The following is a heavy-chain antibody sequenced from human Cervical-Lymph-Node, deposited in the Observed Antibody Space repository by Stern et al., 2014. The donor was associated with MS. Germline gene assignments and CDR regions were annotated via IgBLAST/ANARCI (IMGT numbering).Heavy chain of an antibody. J-gene: IGHJ6*02. CDR3: ARGSRGMDV. V-gene: IGHV3-30-3*01. CDR1: GFTFSSYP. Sequence: VQLVESWGGVVQPGRSLRVSCAGSGFTFSSYPIYWVRPAPGQGLEWVGVITYDGSKTHYEDSVKGRFTLSRDNSKNTVSLQMNSLTTEDTAVYFCARGSRGMDVWGQGTTVTVSS. D-gene: IGHD3-10*01. CDR2: ITYDGSKT.